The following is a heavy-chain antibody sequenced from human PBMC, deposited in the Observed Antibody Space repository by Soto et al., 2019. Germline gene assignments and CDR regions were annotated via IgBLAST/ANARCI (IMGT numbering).Heavy chain of an antibody. D-gene: IGHD3-10*01. V-gene: IGHV3-11*01. Sequence: QVQLVEPGGGLVKPGGSLRLSCVASGVTFSDYYMSWIRQAPGKGLEWLSYVSSSGNTIYYADSVKGRFTISRDNAKNSLFLQMNSLRAEDTAVYYCATILVRGVPGAFDFWGRGTMVTVSS. CDR3: ATILVRGVPGAFDF. CDR2: VSSSGNTI. J-gene: IGHJ3*01. CDR1: GVTFSDYY.